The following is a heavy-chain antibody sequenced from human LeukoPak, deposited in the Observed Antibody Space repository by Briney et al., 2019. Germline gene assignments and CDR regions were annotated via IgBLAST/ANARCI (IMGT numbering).Heavy chain of an antibody. V-gene: IGHV3-23*01. CDR3: AKRGSKDYFNY. J-gene: IGHJ4*02. CDR1: GFTFSSYA. D-gene: IGHD3-10*01. CDR2: ISGSGGST. Sequence: GGSLRLSCAASGFTFSSYAMSWVRQAPGKGLEWVSAISGSGGSTYYADSVKGRFTISRDNSKNTLYLQMNSLRADDTAVYYCAKRGSKDYFNYWGQGALVTVSS.